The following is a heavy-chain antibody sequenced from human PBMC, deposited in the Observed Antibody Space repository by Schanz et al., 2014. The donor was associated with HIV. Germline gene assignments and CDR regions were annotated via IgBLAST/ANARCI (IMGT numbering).Heavy chain of an antibody. CDR3: AKSGGDASYYYVSGSYSTGWLDP. CDR1: GGPFSHAY. D-gene: IGHD3-10*01. V-gene: IGHV4-34*01. J-gene: IGHJ5*02. CDR2: ITHAGTS. Sequence: QVQLQQWGAGLLKPSETLSLTCAVYGGPFSHAYWSWIRQPPGMGLEWLGEITHAGTSNYNPSLKSRVSMSVDTSKKQFSLRLNSVTAADTAVYYCAKSGGDASYYYVSGSYSTGWLDPWGQGTLVTVSS.